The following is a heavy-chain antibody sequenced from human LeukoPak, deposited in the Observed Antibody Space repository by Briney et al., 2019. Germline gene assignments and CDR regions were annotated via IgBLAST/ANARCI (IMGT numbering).Heavy chain of an antibody. Sequence: SSETLSLTCTVSGASISSSTYYWGWIRQPPGKGLEWIGSASYSGNTYYNPSLKSRVTMSVDTSKNQFSLKLSSVTAADTAVYYCARGPTTVTRAFDYWGQGTLVTVSS. CDR1: GASISSSTYY. CDR2: ASYSGNT. CDR3: ARGPTTVTRAFDY. D-gene: IGHD4-17*01. V-gene: IGHV4-39*07. J-gene: IGHJ4*02.